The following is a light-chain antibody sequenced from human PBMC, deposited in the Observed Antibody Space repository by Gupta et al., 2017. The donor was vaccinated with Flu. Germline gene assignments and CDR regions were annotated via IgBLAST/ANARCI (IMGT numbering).Light chain of an antibody. V-gene: IGKV1-12*01. CDR2: AAV. J-gene: IGKJ1*01. CDR3: QQGDSFPRT. Sequence: DIQMTQSPSSVSASVGDRVTITCRASQGIGNWLAWYQQKPGKAPKLLIYAAVNVESGVPSRFSGNGSETDFALTISSRQPDDFATYYCQQGDSFPRTFGQGTKVEIK. CDR1: QGIGNW.